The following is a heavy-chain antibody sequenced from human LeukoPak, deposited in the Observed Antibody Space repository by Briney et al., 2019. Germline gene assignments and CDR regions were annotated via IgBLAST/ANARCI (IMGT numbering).Heavy chain of an antibody. CDR3: AKGHRGWELLFDGCYMDV. Sequence: GGSLRLSCAASGFTFSSYAMSSVRQAPGKGLEWVSAISGSGGSTYYADSVKGRFTISRDNSKNTLYLQMNGLRAEDTAVYYCAKGHRGWELLFDGCYMDVWGKGTTVTVSS. J-gene: IGHJ6*03. V-gene: IGHV3-23*01. D-gene: IGHD1-26*01. CDR2: ISGSGGST. CDR1: GFTFSSYA.